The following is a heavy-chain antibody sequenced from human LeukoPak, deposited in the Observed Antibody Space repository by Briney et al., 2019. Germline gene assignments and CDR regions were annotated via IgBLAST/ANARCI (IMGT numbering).Heavy chain of an antibody. CDR3: ARGPSRMVYAKTKNWFDP. V-gene: IGHV4-34*01. D-gene: IGHD2-8*01. Sequence: PSETLSLTCAVYGGSFSGYYWSWIRQPAGKGLDWIGEINHSGSTNYNPSLKSRVTISVDTSKNQFSLKLSSVTAADTAVYYCARGPSRMVYAKTKNWFDPWGQGTLVTVSS. J-gene: IGHJ5*02. CDR2: INHSGST. CDR1: GGSFSGYY.